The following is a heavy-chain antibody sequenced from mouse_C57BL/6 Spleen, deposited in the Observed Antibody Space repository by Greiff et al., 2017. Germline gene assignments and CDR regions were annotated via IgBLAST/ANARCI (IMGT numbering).Heavy chain of an antibody. D-gene: IGHD1-1*01. CDR2: IWSGGST. CDR1: GFSLTSYG. CDR3: ATHHYYGSSYGEGYYAMDY. V-gene: IGHV2-2*01. Sequence: QVQLKQSGPGLVQPSQRLSITCTVSGFSLTSYGVHWVRQSPGKGLEWRGVIWSGGSTDYNAAVISRLSIRKDNSTSQVFFKMNSLQADDTAIYSCATHHYYGSSYGEGYYAMDYWGQGTSVTVSS. J-gene: IGHJ4*01.